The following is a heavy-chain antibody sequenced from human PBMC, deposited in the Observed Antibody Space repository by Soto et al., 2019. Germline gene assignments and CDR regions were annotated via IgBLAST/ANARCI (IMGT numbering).Heavy chain of an antibody. J-gene: IGHJ4*02. CDR2: ISGSGGST. Sequence: EVQLLESGGGLVQPGGSLRLSCAASGFTFSSYAMSWVRQAAGKGLEWVSDISGSGGSTYYADSVKGRFSISRDNSKNTLYLQMNSLRAEDTAVYYCAKAWRSSSSNGFDYWGQGTLVSVSS. V-gene: IGHV3-23*01. CDR1: GFTFSSYA. D-gene: IGHD6-6*01. CDR3: AKAWRSSSSNGFDY.